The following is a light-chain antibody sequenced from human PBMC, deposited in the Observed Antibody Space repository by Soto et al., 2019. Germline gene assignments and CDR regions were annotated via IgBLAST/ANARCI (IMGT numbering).Light chain of an antibody. Sequence: DIVMTQSPDSLAVSLGERATINCKSSQSILYSSNNKNYLAWYQQKAGQPPKLLIYWASTRESGVPDRFSGSGSGTDFTLTISSLQAEDVAVYYCQQYYEIPHTFGQGTMVEIK. CDR2: WAS. V-gene: IGKV4-1*01. CDR3: QQYYEIPHT. J-gene: IGKJ2*01. CDR1: QSILYSSNNKNY.